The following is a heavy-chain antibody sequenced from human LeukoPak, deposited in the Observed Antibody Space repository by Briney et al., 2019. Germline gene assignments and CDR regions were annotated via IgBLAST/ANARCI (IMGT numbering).Heavy chain of an antibody. Sequence: ASVKVSFKASGYTFTNYGINWVRQATGQGLEWMGWMNPNRGNAGYAQKFQGRVTITRNSSISTAYMELSSLSSEDTAVDYCARDHGYSSGWYRAFDIWGQGTMVTVSS. CDR2: MNPNRGNA. CDR1: GYTFTNYG. D-gene: IGHD6-19*01. V-gene: IGHV1-8*01. CDR3: ARDHGYSSGWYRAFDI. J-gene: IGHJ3*02.